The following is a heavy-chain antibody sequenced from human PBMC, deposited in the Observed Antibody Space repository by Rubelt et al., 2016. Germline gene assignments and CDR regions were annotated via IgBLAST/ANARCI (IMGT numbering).Heavy chain of an antibody. CDR1: GGPINTIPYY. V-gene: IGHV4-39*01. D-gene: IGHD6-13*01. J-gene: IGHJ3*01. CDR2: MYYSGRGTT. Sequence: QLQLQESGPGLVKPPETLSLTCTVSGGPINTIPYYWVWIRQPPGTGLEWIGSMYYSGRGTTYSNPSLNGGGTTSVDPSKNQFRLNLSSVTAAETAMYYCARREQQVVKRAFDVWGQGTLVTVSS. CDR3: ARREQQVVKRAFDV.